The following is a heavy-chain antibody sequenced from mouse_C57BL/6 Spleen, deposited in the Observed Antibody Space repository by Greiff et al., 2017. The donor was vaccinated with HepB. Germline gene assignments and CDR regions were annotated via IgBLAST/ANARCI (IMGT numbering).Heavy chain of an antibody. CDR2: IYPGDGDT. CDR3: ARSHYYAMDY. Sequence: VQLQQSGPELVKPGASVKISCKASGYAFSSSWMNWVKQRPGKGLEWIGRIYPGDGDTNYNGKFKGKATLTADKSSSTAYMQHSSLTSEDSAVYFCARSHYYAMDYWGQGTSVTVSS. CDR1: GYAFSSSW. J-gene: IGHJ4*01. V-gene: IGHV1-82*01.